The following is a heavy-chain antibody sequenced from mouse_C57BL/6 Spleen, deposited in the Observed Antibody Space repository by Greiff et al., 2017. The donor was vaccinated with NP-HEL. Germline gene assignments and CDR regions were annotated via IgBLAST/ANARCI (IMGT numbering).Heavy chain of an antibody. Sequence: QVQLKQSGPELVKPGASVKISCKASGYAFSSSWMNWVKQRPGKGLEWIGRIYPGDGDTNYNGKFKGKATLTADKSSSTAYMQLSSLTSEDSAVYFCAEGGSSYRYFDYWGQGTTLTVSS. J-gene: IGHJ2*01. CDR3: AEGGSSYRYFDY. V-gene: IGHV1-82*01. CDR2: IYPGDGDT. CDR1: GYAFSSSW. D-gene: IGHD1-1*01.